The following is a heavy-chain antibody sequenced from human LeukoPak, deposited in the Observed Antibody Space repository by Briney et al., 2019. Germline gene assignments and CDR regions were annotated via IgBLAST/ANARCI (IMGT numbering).Heavy chain of an antibody. D-gene: IGHD5-24*01. J-gene: IGHJ4*02. CDR1: GYTFTGYY. Sequence: GASVKVSCKASGYTFTGYYMHWVRQAPGQGLEWMGWINPNSGGTNYAQKFQGRVTMTRDTSISTAYMELSRLRSDDTAVYYCARDYGDGYNFFDYWGQGTLVTVSS. V-gene: IGHV1-2*02. CDR2: INPNSGGT. CDR3: ARDYGDGYNFFDY.